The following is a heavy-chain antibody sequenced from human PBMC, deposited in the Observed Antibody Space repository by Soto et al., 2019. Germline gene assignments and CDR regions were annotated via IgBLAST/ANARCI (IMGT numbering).Heavy chain of an antibody. J-gene: IGHJ5*02. D-gene: IGHD2-21*01. CDR3: ARGGPHKNWFDP. V-gene: IGHV1-69*12. CDR2: IIPIFGTA. CDR1: GGTFSSYA. Sequence: QVQLVQSGAEVKKPGSSVKVSCKASGGTFSSYAVSWVRQAPGQGLEWMGGIIPIFGTANYAQKFQGRVTIXAXESTSTAYMELSSLRSEDTAVYYCARGGPHKNWFDPWGQGTLVTVSS.